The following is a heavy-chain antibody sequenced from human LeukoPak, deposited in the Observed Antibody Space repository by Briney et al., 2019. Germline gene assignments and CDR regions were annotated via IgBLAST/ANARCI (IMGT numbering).Heavy chain of an antibody. CDR1: GGSISSSSYY. V-gene: IGHV4-39*05. Sequence: KPSETPSLTCTVSGGSISSSSYYWGWIRQPPGKGLEWIGSIYYSGSTYYNPSLKSRVTISVDTSKNQFSLKLSSVTAADTAVYYCATEGYCSGGSCYRKEYYFDYWGQGTLVTVSS. D-gene: IGHD2-15*01. CDR2: IYYSGST. CDR3: ATEGYCSGGSCYRKEYYFDY. J-gene: IGHJ4*02.